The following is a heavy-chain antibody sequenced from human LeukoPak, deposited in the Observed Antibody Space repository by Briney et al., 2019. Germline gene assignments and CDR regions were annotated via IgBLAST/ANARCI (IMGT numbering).Heavy chain of an antibody. Sequence: ASVKVSCKASGGTFSSYAISWVRQAPGQGLEWMGRIIPIFGTANYAQKFQGGVTITKDESTSTAYMELSSLRSEDTAVHSCARARDSGSSLGLLDIWGQGTMVTVSS. V-gene: IGHV1-69*05. CDR3: ARARDSGSSLGLLDI. CDR2: IIPIFGTA. CDR1: GGTFSSYA. J-gene: IGHJ3*02. D-gene: IGHD1-26*01.